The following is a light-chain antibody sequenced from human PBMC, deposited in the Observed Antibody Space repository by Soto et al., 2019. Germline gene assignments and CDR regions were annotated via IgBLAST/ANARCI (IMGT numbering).Light chain of an antibody. Sequence: QSVLTQPASVSGSPGESITISCTGTGSDVGSYNLVSWYQHFPGKAPKVMIYAVSKRPSGVSNRFSGSKSGNTASLTISGLQAEDEGDYYCCSFAGSTTPLYVFGNGTKVTVL. CDR1: GSDVGSYNL. J-gene: IGLJ1*01. V-gene: IGLV2-23*02. CDR2: AVS. CDR3: CSFAGSTTPLYV.